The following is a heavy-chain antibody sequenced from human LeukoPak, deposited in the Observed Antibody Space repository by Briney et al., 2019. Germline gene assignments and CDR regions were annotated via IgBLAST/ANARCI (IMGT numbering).Heavy chain of an antibody. CDR2: IIPIFGTA. CDR3: ATHISLYGVVLFDY. D-gene: IGHD4-17*01. Sequence: SSVKVSCKASGGTFSSYAISWVRQAPGQGLEWMGGIIPIFGTANYAQKLQGRVTMTTDTSTSTAYMELRSLRSDDTAVYYCATHISLYGVVLFDYWGQGTLVTVSS. CDR1: GGTFSSYA. J-gene: IGHJ4*02. V-gene: IGHV1-69*05.